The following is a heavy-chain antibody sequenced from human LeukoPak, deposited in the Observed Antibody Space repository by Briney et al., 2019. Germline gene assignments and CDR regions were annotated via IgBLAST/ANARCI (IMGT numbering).Heavy chain of an antibody. D-gene: IGHD2-2*01. V-gene: IGHV4-4*09. CDR3: ARHSGSTSWGLDY. J-gene: IGHJ4*02. CDR2: IYTSGST. CDR1: GGSISSYY. Sequence: SETLSLTCTVSGGSISSYYWSWTRQPPGKGLEWLGYIYTSGSTNYNPSLKSRVTISVDTSKNQFSLNLSSVTAADTAVYYCARHSGSTSWGLDYWGQGTLVTVSS.